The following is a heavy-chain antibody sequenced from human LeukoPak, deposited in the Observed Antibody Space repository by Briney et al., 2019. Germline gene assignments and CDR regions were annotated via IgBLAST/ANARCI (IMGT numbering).Heavy chain of an antibody. CDR3: TRDLMDYDVSTGLHHYYMDV. CDR2: INGDGRNI. D-gene: IGHD3-9*01. CDR1: GFTFSRHW. V-gene: IGHV3-74*01. J-gene: IGHJ6*02. Sequence: PGGSLRLSCAASGFTFSRHWMNWVRQAPGKGLEWVSRINGDGRNINYADSVRGRFTISRDNAKNTLYLQMNTLRVEDTAVYYCTRDLMDYDVSTGLHHYYMDVWGQGTTVTVSS.